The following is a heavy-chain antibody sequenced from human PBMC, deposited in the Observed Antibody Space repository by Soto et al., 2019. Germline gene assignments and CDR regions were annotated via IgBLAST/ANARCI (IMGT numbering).Heavy chain of an antibody. CDR2: ISSSSSTI. J-gene: IGHJ5*02. CDR3: ARNTERIAEIGWFDP. Sequence: EVQLVESGGGLVQPGGSLRLSCAASGFTFSSYSMNWVRQAPGKGLEWVSYISSSSSTIYYADSVKGRFTISRDNAKNSLYLQMNSLRAEDTAVYYCARNTERIAEIGWFDPWGQGTLVTVSS. D-gene: IGHD6-13*01. V-gene: IGHV3-48*01. CDR1: GFTFSSYS.